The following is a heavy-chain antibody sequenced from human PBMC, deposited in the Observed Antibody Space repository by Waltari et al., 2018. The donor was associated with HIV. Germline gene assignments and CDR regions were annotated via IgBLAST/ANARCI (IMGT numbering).Heavy chain of an antibody. CDR1: GGSISSSSYY. CDR3: ARDRGCSSTSCPPGY. Sequence: QLQLQESGPGLVKPSETLSLTCTVSGGSISSSSYYWGWIRQPPGKGLEWIGSIYYSGSTYYNPSLKSRVTISVDTSKNQFSLKLSSVTAADTAVYYCARDRGCSSTSCPPGYWGQGTLVTVSS. J-gene: IGHJ4*02. D-gene: IGHD2-2*01. V-gene: IGHV4-39*07. CDR2: IYYSGST.